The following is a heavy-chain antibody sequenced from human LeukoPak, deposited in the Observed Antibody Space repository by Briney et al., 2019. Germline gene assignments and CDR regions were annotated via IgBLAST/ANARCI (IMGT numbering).Heavy chain of an antibody. V-gene: IGHV4-59*08. CDR3: ARQGPNYDFWSGP. CDR1: GGSISSYY. D-gene: IGHD3-3*01. CDR2: IYYSGST. Sequence: PSETLSLTCTVSGGSISSYYWSWIRQPPGKGLEWIGYIYYSGSTNYNPSLKSRVTISVDTSKNQFSLKLSSVTAADTAVYYCARQGPNYDFWSGPWGQGTLVTVSS. J-gene: IGHJ5*02.